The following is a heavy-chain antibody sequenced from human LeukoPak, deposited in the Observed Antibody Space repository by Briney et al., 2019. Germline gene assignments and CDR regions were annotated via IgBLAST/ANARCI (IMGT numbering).Heavy chain of an antibody. CDR3: ARDQVGATHNDAFDL. D-gene: IGHD1-26*01. V-gene: IGHV4-38-2*02. Sequence: SETLSLTCAVSGYSISSGYYWAWIRQPPGKGLVWIGSIYDSGGTYYNPSLKSRVTISVDRSKNQFSLKLSSVTAADTAVYYCARDQVGATHNDAFDLWGQGTLVTVSS. CDR2: IYDSGGT. CDR1: GYSISSGYY. J-gene: IGHJ3*01.